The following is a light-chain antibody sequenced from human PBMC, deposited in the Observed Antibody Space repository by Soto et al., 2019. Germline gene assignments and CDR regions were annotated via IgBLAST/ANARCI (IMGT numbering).Light chain of an antibody. J-gene: IGLJ1*01. CDR2: TNS. Sequence: QSVLTQPPSASGTPGQRVTISCSGSSSSIGSNSVNWYQQLPRTAPKVLIYTNSQRPSGVPDRFSGSKSGTSASLAISGLQPXDEADYYCAAWDGSLNVYVFGTGTKVTVL. CDR1: SSSIGSNS. V-gene: IGLV1-44*01. CDR3: AAWDGSLNVYV.